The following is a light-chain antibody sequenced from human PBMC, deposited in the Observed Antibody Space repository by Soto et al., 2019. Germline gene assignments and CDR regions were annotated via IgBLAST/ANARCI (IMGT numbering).Light chain of an antibody. CDR1: QGISSY. V-gene: IGKV1-8*01. Sequence: AIRMTQSPSSLSASTGDRVTITCRASQGISSYLAWYQQKPGKAPKLLIYAASTLQSGVPSRFSGSGSGTDFTLTISCLQSEDFATYYCQQYYSYTPGFGGGTKVDIK. J-gene: IGKJ4*01. CDR2: AAS. CDR3: QQYYSYTPG.